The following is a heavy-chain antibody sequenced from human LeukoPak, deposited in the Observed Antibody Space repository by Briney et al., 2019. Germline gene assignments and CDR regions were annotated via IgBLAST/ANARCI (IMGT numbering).Heavy chain of an antibody. CDR1: GYTFTSYA. D-gene: IGHD1-14*01. Sequence: GASVTVSCKASGYTFTSYAMNWVRQAPGQGLEWMGWINTNTGNPTYAQGFTGRFVFSLDTSVSTAYLQISSLKAEDTAVYYGARGQPPEDVIEGTFDPWGQGTLVTVSS. V-gene: IGHV7-4-1*02. CDR2: INTNTGNP. J-gene: IGHJ5*02. CDR3: ARGQPPEDVIEGTFDP.